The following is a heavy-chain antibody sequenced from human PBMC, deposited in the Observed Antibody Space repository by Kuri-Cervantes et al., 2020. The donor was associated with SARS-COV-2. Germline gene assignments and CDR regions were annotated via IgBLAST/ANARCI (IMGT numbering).Heavy chain of an antibody. CDR3: ARVENFRGTNKYYPFFHY. V-gene: IGHV4-30-2*01. Sequence: SETLSLTCAVSGGSISSGGYSWSWIRQPPGKGLEWIGYIYHSGSTNYNPSLKSRVTISVDTSKNQFSLKLSSVTAADTAVYCCARVENFRGTNKYYPFFHYWGQGTPVTVSS. CDR1: GGSISSGGYS. CDR2: IYHSGST. D-gene: IGHD3-16*01. J-gene: IGHJ4*02.